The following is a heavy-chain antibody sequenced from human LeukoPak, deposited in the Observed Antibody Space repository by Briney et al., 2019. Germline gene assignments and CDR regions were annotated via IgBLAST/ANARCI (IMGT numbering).Heavy chain of an antibody. CDR1: GFTFSSDW. J-gene: IGHJ3*02. CDR2: INSDMSTT. Sequence: GGSLRLSCAASGFTFSSDWMHWVRQARGKGLVWVSRINSDMSTTTYADSVKGRFTISRDNAKNTLYLQMNSLRAEDTAVYYCARESYCSGGSCYSGRAFDIWGQGTMVTVSS. V-gene: IGHV3-74*01. D-gene: IGHD2-15*01. CDR3: ARESYCSGGSCYSGRAFDI.